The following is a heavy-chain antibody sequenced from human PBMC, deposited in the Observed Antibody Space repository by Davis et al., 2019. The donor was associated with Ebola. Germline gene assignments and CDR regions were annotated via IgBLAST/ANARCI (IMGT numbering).Heavy chain of an antibody. D-gene: IGHD5-18*01. J-gene: IGHJ6*02. CDR2: TSGIGRST. CDR3: ARDGYSYESGAYYYYGMDV. CDR1: GFTSSSYA. V-gene: IGHV3-23*01. Sequence: GGSLRPSCPASGFTSSSYAMSWVRQAPGKGLEWVSATSGIGRSTYYADSVKGRFTISRDNSKNTLYLQMNSLRAEDTAVYYCARDGYSYESGAYYYYGMDVWGQGTTVTVSS.